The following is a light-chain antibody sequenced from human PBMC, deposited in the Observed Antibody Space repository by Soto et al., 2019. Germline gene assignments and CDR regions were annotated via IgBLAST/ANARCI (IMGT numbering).Light chain of an antibody. CDR1: QDISIY. J-gene: IGKJ4*01. CDR2: SAS. V-gene: IGKV1-16*01. CDR3: QQYNFYPFT. Sequence: DIQMTQSPSTLPASVGDRVTITCRASQDISIYLAWFQQKPGKAPKSLLYSASNLQSGVPSRFSGSGSGTDFTLTISSLQPEDFATYYCQQYNFYPFTFGGGTNVEIQ.